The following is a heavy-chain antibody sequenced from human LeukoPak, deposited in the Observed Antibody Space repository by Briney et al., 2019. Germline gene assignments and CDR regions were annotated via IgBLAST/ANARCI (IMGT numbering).Heavy chain of an antibody. CDR2: INHSGST. CDR1: GGSFSGYY. V-gene: IGHV4-34*01. CDR3: AREAMYSYGNNFDY. J-gene: IGHJ4*02. Sequence: SETLSLTCAVYGGSFSGYYWSWIRQPPGKGLEWIGEINHSGSTNYNPSLKSRVTISVDTSKNQFSLKLSSVTAADTAVYHCAREAMYSYGNNFDYWGQGTLVTVSS. D-gene: IGHD5-18*01.